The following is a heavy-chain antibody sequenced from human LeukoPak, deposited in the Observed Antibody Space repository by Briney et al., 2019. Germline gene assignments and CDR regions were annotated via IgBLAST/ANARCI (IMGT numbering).Heavy chain of an antibody. D-gene: IGHD6-13*01. Sequence: PGGSLRLSCAASGFTFSSYGMHWVRQAPGKGLEWVAVISYDGSNKYYADSVKGRFTISRDNCKNTLYLQMNSLRAEDTAVYYCAKEVVAAAGTGWFDPWGQGTLVTVPS. CDR1: GFTFSSYG. CDR3: AKEVVAAAGTGWFDP. V-gene: IGHV3-30*18. CDR2: ISYDGSNK. J-gene: IGHJ5*02.